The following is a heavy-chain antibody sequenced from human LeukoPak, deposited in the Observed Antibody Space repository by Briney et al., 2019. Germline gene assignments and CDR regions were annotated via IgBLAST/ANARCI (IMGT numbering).Heavy chain of an antibody. Sequence: ASVKVSCKVSGYTLTELSMHWVRQAPGKGLEWMGGFDPEDGETIYAQKFQGRVTMTEDTSTDTAYMELSSLRSEDTAVYYCAITYYDILTGGYYFDYWGQGTLVTVSS. CDR3: AITYYDILTGGYYFDY. CDR1: GYTLTELS. CDR2: FDPEDGET. D-gene: IGHD3-9*01. V-gene: IGHV1-24*01. J-gene: IGHJ4*02.